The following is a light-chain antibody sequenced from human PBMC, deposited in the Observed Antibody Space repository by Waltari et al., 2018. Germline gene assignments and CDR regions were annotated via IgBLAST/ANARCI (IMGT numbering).Light chain of an antibody. Sequence: QSALTQSPSASGSPGQSVTISCTGISSDVGDSNYVSWYQQPPGKAPKVMIYEVSKRPSGVPDRFSGSKSGNTASLTVSGLQAEDEADYYCSSYAGSNNFVVFGGGTKLTVL. CDR1: SSDVGDSNY. V-gene: IGLV2-8*01. CDR3: SSYAGSNNFVV. J-gene: IGLJ2*01. CDR2: EVS.